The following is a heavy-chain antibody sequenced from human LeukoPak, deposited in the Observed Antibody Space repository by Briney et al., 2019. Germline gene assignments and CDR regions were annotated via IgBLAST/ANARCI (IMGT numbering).Heavy chain of an antibody. CDR3: AKPKVPGLELRDYFGY. V-gene: IGHV3-23*01. D-gene: IGHD1-7*01. Sequence: GGSLRLSCAASGFTFSIYAMSWVRQAPGKGLEWVSAITASGHTTYYADSVKGRFTISRDNSKNTLYLQMNSLRAEDSAVYYCAKPKVPGLELRDYFGYWGQGTLVTVSS. CDR2: ITASGHTT. J-gene: IGHJ4*02. CDR1: GFTFSIYA.